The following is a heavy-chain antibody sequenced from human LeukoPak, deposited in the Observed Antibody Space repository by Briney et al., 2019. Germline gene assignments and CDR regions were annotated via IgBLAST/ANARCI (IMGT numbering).Heavy chain of an antibody. CDR2: ISAYSGDT. D-gene: IGHD1-1*01. V-gene: IGHV1-18*01. J-gene: IGHJ4*02. CDR3: ARKGDYWNDGAF. Sequence: ASVKVSCKAFGYTFISYGFSWVRQAPGQGLEWMGWISAYSGDTDSAQKFQDRLTLTTDTATSTAYMELRSLRSDDTAVYYCARKGDYWNDGAFWGQGTLVTVSS. CDR1: GYTFISYG.